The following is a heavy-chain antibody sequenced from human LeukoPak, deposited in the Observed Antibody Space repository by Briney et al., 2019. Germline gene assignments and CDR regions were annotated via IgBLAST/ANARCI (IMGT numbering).Heavy chain of an antibody. CDR2: INPSGGST. CDR3: ARHFRLWLKRDLAFDI. J-gene: IGHJ3*02. D-gene: IGHD5-18*01. Sequence: ASVKVSCKASGYTFTSYYMHWVRQAPGQGLEWMGIINPSGGSTSYAQKFQGRVTMTRDTSTSTVYMELSSLKASDTAMYYCARHFRLWLKRDLAFDIWGQGTMVTVSS. CDR1: GYTFTSYY. V-gene: IGHV1-46*01.